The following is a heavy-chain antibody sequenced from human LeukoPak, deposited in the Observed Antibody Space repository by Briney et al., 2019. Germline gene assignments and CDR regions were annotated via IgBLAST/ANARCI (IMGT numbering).Heavy chain of an antibody. CDR1: GYSISSGYY. V-gene: IGHV4-38-2*02. CDR3: ARQLTTVTSRDAFDI. Sequence: PSETLSLTCTVTGYSISSGYYWGWIRQPPGKGLEWIGSIYHSGSTYYNPSLKSRVTISVDTSKNQFSLKLSSVTAADTAVYYCARQLTTVTSRDAFDIWGQGTMVTVSS. CDR2: IYHSGST. J-gene: IGHJ3*02. D-gene: IGHD4-17*01.